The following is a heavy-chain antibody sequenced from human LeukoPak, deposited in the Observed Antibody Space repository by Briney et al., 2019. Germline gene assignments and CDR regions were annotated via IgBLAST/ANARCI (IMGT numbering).Heavy chain of an antibody. Sequence: SETLSLTCTVSGGSISSSSYYWGWIRQPPGKGLEWIGSIFYSGSTYYNPSLESRVTISIDTSENQFSLKLSSVTAADTAVYXXXXXXXXDYDFWSASSKWFDPWGQGTLVTVSS. D-gene: IGHD3-3*01. CDR1: GGSISSSSYY. CDR2: IFYSGST. CDR3: XXXXXXDYDFWSASSKWFDP. J-gene: IGHJ5*02. V-gene: IGHV4-39*07.